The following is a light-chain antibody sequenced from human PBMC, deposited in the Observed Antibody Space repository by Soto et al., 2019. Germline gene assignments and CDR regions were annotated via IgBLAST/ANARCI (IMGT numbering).Light chain of an antibody. J-gene: IGLJ2*01. CDR2: ATR. Sequence: QSALTQPASVSGSPGQSITISCTGTSSDVGNYNLVSWYQQHPGKAPKLIIYATRKRPSGVSNRYSGSESGNTASLTISGLLAEDEATYHCCSYAGSITFTFGGRTKVTVL. V-gene: IGLV2-23*02. CDR1: SSDVGNYNL. CDR3: CSYAGSITFT.